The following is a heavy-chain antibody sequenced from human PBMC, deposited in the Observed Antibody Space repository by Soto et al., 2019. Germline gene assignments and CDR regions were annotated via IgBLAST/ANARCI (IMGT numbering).Heavy chain of an antibody. V-gene: IGHV3-23*01. J-gene: IGHJ3*02. CDR3: AKDRMSYNSVWDPFDI. D-gene: IGHD1-26*01. Sequence: EVQLLESGGGLVQPGESLRLSCAASGFTFSTYAMSWVRQAPGKGLEWVAGTGGLETDTYYADSVRGRFTISRDNSRGTLVLQMTSLRADDTAIYYCAKDRMSYNSVWDPFDIWGQGTVVIVSS. CDR2: TGGLETDT. CDR1: GFTFSTYA.